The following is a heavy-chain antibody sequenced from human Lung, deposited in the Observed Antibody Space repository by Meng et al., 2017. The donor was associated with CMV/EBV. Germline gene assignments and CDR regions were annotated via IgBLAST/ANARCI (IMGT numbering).Heavy chain of an antibody. J-gene: IGHJ4*02. V-gene: IGHV3-30*04. CDR2: ISYDGSNK. CDR3: ARDRGRFLGWLFPDY. D-gene: IGHD3-3*01. CDR1: GFTFSSYA. Sequence: GESXKISXAASGFTFSSYAMHWVRQAPGKGLEWVAVISYDGSNKYYADSVKGRFTISRDNSKNTLYLQMNSLRAEDTAVYYCARDRGRFLGWLFPDYWGQGXLVTVSS.